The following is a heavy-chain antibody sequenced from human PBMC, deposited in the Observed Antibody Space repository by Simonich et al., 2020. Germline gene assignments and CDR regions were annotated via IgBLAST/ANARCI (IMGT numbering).Heavy chain of an antibody. J-gene: IGHJ4*02. D-gene: IGHD6-13*01. V-gene: IGHV1-18*01. Sequence: QVQLVQSGAEVKKPGDSVKVSCTASGYTFTSYGISWVRQAHGQGLEWMGWISAYNGNTTYAQKLKGRVTMTTDTSTSTAYMELRGLRSDDTAVYYCARDQGGRAAAATDYWGQGTLVTVSS. CDR2: ISAYNGNT. CDR1: GYTFTSYG. CDR3: ARDQGGRAAAATDY.